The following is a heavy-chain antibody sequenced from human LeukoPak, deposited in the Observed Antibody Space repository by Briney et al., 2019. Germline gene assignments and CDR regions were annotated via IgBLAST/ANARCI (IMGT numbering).Heavy chain of an antibody. V-gene: IGHV4-4*09. CDR1: GGSISDYY. CDR3: ARHWLEATKTYSYWFDP. D-gene: IGHD2-21*01. CDR2: IYRGGTI. J-gene: IGHJ5*02. Sequence: SETLTLTCSVSGGSISDYYWSWIRLPPGKGLEWIGYIYRGGTINYNPSLKSRVTMSLDTSKNQISLMLNSVTAADTAVYYCARHWLEATKTYSYWFDPWGQGTLVTVSS.